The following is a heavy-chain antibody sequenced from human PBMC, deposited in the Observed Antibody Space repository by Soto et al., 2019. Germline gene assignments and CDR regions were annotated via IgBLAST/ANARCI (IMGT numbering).Heavy chain of an antibody. CDR1: GGSFSGYY. Sequence: SSETLSLTCAVYGGSFSGYYWSWIREPPGKGLEWIGEINHSGSTNYNPSLKSRVTTSVDTSKNQVALKLSYVAAAHTAVYYRATGPYSSSWSRPFDYWGQGNLVNVST. D-gene: IGHD6-13*01. CDR2: INHSGST. V-gene: IGHV4-34*01. J-gene: IGHJ4*02. CDR3: ATGPYSSSWSRPFDY.